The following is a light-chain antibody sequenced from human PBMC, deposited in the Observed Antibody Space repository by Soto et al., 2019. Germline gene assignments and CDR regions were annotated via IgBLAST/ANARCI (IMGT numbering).Light chain of an antibody. V-gene: IGLV2-14*01. Sequence: QSVLTQPASVSGSPGQPITISCTGTSSDVDGYNYVSWYQYHPGKAPKLMIYDVNNRPSGVSNRFSGSKSGNTASLTISGLQAEDEADYYCSSFTISRNTVIFGGGTKLTVL. CDR1: SSDVDGYNY. J-gene: IGLJ2*01. CDR2: DVN. CDR3: SSFTISRNTVI.